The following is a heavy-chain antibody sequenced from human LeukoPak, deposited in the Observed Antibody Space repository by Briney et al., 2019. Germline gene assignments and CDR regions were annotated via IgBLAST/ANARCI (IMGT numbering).Heavy chain of an antibody. CDR3: ARNRVRFFDY. CDR2: IYYSGST. J-gene: IGHJ4*02. V-gene: IGHV4-39*01. CDR1: GGSISSSSYY. D-gene: IGHD4-17*01. Sequence: PSETLSLTCTVSGGSISSSSYYWGWIRQPPGKGLEWIGSIYYSGSTYYNPSLKSRVTISVDTSKNQFSLKLSSVTAADTAVYHCARNRVRFFDYWGQGTLVTVSS.